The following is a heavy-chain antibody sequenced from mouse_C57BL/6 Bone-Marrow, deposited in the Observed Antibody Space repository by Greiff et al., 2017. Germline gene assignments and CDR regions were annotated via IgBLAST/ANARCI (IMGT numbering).Heavy chain of an antibody. CDR2: INPGSGGT. D-gene: IGHD3-2*02. J-gene: IGHJ2*01. CDR1: GYAFTNYL. V-gene: IGHV1-54*01. CDR3: ASKAGYFDN. Sequence: QVQLQQSGADLVRPGTSVTVSCKASGYAFTNYLIEWVKQMPGQGLEWIGVINPGSGGTNYNEKFKGMVTLTADKSSSTAYMQLSSLTSEDSAVYFCASKAGYFDNWCQGTTLTVSS.